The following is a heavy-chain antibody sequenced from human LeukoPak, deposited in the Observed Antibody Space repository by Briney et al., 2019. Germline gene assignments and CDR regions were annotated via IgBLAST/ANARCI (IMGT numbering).Heavy chain of an antibody. J-gene: IGHJ4*02. CDR2: IYLDGRA. Sequence: GGSLRLSCAASGFTFSSYSMNWVRQAPGKGLEWVTVIYLDGRADYADSVKGRFTISSDNSKNTVYLQMNSLKGEDTAVYYCARDAETSLANWGQGTLVTVSP. CDR1: GFTFSSYS. V-gene: IGHV3-66*01. D-gene: IGHD5-24*01. CDR3: ARDAETSLAN.